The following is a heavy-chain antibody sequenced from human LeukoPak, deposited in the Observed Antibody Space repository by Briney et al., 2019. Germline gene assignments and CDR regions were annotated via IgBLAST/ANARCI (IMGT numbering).Heavy chain of an antibody. D-gene: IGHD5-18*01. CDR1: GGSFSGYY. J-gene: IGHJ4*02. V-gene: IGHV4-34*01. CDR2: INHSRST. Sequence: SETLSLTCAVYGGSFSGYYWSWIRQPPGKGLEWIGEINHSRSTNYNPSLKSRVTISVDTSRNQFSLKLSSVTAADTAVYYCARVDTAMVSHFDYWGQGTLVTVSS. CDR3: ARVDTAMVSHFDY.